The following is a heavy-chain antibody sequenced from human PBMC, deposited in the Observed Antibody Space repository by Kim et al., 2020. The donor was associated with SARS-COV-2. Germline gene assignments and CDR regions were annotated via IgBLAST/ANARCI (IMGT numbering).Heavy chain of an antibody. J-gene: IGHJ4*02. CDR1: GFTFGDYA. Sequence: GGSLRLSCAASGFTFGDYAMHWVRQAPGNGLEWVSGISWNSGSIGYADSVKGRFTISRDNAKNYLYLQMNSLRAEDTALYYCAKEGYGSGYFDYWGQGTLVTFSS. V-gene: IGHV3-9*01. CDR2: ISWNSGSI. D-gene: IGHD3-10*01. CDR3: AKEGYGSGYFDY.